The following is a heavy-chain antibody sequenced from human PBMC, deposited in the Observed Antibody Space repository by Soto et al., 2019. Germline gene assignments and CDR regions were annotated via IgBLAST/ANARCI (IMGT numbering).Heavy chain of an antibody. CDR1: CGSFSGYY. V-gene: IGHV4-34*01. D-gene: IGHD2-8*02. CDR2: LNHSXST. J-gene: IGHJ4*01. CDR3: ARDKITGLFAY. Sequence: XXTLSLTCAVYCGSFSGYYWTWIRQPPGTGMEWIGXLNHSXSTNYTQSLKXXVTISVDTXKNQLSLKLTSVNDADKDVYYCARDKITGLFAYWGNGTLVTVYS.